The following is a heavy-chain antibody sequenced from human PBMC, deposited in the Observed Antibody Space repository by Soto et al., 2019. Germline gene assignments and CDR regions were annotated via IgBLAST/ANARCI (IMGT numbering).Heavy chain of an antibody. J-gene: IGHJ5*02. D-gene: IGHD3-3*02. V-gene: IGHV4-39*01. CDR1: GGSISSSSYY. Sequence: QLQLQESGPGLVKPSETLSLTCTVSGGSISSSSYYWGWIRQPPGKGLEWIGSIYYSGSTYYNPSLNSRVTISVDTSKNQFSLKLTSVTAADTAVYYCASPKIAFYNWFDPWGQGTLVTVSS. CDR2: IYYSGST. CDR3: ASPKIAFYNWFDP.